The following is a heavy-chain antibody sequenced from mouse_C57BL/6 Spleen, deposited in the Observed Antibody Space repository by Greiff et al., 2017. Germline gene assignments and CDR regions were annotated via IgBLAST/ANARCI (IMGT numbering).Heavy chain of an antibody. V-gene: IGHV1-15*01. Sequence: LVESGAELVRPGASVTLSCKASGYTFTDYEMHWVKQTPVHGLEWIGAIDPETGGTAYNQKFKGKAILTADKSSSTAYMELRSLTSEDSAVYYCTGGYDRFAYWGQGTLVTVSA. J-gene: IGHJ3*01. CDR2: IDPETGGT. CDR1: GYTFTDYE. D-gene: IGHD2-2*01. CDR3: TGGYDRFAY.